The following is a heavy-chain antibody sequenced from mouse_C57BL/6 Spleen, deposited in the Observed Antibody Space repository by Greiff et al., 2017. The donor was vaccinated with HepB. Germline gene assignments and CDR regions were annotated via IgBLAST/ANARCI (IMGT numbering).Heavy chain of an antibody. D-gene: IGHD1-1*01. V-gene: IGHV2-3*01. CDR2: IWGDGST. CDR3: TTNPITTVVEGVHWYFDV. J-gene: IGHJ1*03. Sequence: QVQLKESGPGLVAPSPSLSITCTVSGFSLTSYGVSWVRQPPGKGLEWLGVIWGDGSTNYHSALISRLSISKDNSKSQVFLKLNSLQTDDTATYYCTTNPITTVVEGVHWYFDVWGTGTTVTVSS. CDR1: GFSLTSYG.